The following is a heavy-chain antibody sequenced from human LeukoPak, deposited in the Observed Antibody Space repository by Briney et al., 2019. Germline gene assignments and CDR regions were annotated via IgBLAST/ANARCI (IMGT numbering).Heavy chain of an antibody. D-gene: IGHD1-26*01. J-gene: IGHJ4*02. Sequence: SGWSLRLSCAASGFTFSSYGMHWVRQAPGKGLEWVAVISYDGSNKYYADSVKGRFTSSRDNSKNTLYLQMNSLRAEDTAVYYCAKDKWELLLLMDCWGQGTLVTVSS. CDR2: ISYDGSNK. V-gene: IGHV3-30*18. CDR1: GFTFSSYG. CDR3: AKDKWELLLLMDC.